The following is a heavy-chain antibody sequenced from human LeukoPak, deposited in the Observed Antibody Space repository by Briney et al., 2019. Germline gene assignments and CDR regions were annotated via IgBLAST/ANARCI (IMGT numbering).Heavy chain of an antibody. CDR2: MNPNNGNT. Sequence: ASVTVSCTASGYTFTSYDIHWVRQATGQGLEWMGRMNPNNGNTGYAQKFQGRVTMTRDPSISTAYMELSSLRSEDTGVYFCARALAGTAELDVWGKGTTVTVSS. V-gene: IGHV1-8*01. J-gene: IGHJ6*04. CDR3: ARALAGTAELDV. CDR1: GYTFTSYD. D-gene: IGHD1-1*01.